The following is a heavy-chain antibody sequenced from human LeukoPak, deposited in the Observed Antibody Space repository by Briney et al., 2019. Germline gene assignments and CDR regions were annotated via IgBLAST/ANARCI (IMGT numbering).Heavy chain of an antibody. J-gene: IGHJ4*02. CDR1: GGSISSGDYY. D-gene: IGHD3-22*01. V-gene: IGHV4-30-4*08. CDR2: IYYSGST. Sequence: SQTLSLTCTVSGGSISSGDYYWSWIRQPPRKGLEWIGYIYYSGSTYYNPSLKSRVTISVDTSKNQFSLKLSSVTAADTAVYYCARYYLGRSSGYYYGAPYFDYWGQGTLVTVSS. CDR3: ARYYLGRSSGYYYGAPYFDY.